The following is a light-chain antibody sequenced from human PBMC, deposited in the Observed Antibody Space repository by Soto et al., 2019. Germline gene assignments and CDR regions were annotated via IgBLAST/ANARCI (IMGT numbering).Light chain of an antibody. Sequence: QSVLTQPACVSGSPGQSITISCTETSSDVGGYNYVSWYQQHPGKAPKLMIYDVSNRPSGVSNRFSGSKSGNTASLTISGLQAEDESDYYCSSYTSSSTVAFGGGTKLTVL. J-gene: IGLJ2*01. CDR1: SSDVGGYNY. CDR3: SSYTSSSTVA. CDR2: DVS. V-gene: IGLV2-14*01.